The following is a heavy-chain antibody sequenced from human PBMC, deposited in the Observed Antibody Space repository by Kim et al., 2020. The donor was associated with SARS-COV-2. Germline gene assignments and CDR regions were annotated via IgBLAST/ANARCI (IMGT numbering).Heavy chain of an antibody. CDR2: T. D-gene: IGHD1-26*01. V-gene: IGHV3-74*01. J-gene: IGHJ4*02. CDR3: ARGSGSYGFDS. Sequence: TEYAASVKGRFTISRDNAKSTLELQMNSLRPEDTAVYYCARGSGSYGFDSWGQGVLVTVSS.